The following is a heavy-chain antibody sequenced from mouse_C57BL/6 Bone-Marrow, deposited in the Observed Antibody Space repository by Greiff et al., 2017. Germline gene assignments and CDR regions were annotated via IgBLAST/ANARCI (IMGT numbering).Heavy chain of an antibody. V-gene: IGHV1-81*01. CDR2: IYPRSGNT. CDR1: GYTFTSYW. D-gene: IGHD1-1*01. Sequence: QVQLKQPGAELVKPGASVKLSCKASGYTFTSYWMQWVKQRPGQGLEWIGEIYPRSGNTYYNEKFKGKATLTADKSSSTAYMELRSLTSEDSAVYFCARRNYYGSSAFAYWGQGTLVTVSA. CDR3: ARRNYYGSSAFAY. J-gene: IGHJ3*01.